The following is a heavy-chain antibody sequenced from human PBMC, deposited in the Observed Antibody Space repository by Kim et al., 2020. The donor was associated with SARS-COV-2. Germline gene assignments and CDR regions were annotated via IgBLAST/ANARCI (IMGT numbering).Heavy chain of an antibody. CDR1: GGSFSGYY. J-gene: IGHJ5*02. V-gene: IGHV4-34*01. CDR2: INHSGST. CDR3: ARSFQGPRYGSGSSWFDP. Sequence: SETLSLTCAVYGGSFSGYYWSWIRQPPGKGLEWIGEINHSGSTNYNPSLKSRVTISVDTSKNQFSLKLSSVTAADTAVYYCARSFQGPRYGSGSSWFDPWGQGTLVTVSS. D-gene: IGHD3-10*01.